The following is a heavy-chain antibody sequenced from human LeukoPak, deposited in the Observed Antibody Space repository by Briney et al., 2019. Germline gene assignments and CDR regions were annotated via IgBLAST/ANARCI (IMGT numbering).Heavy chain of an antibody. CDR1: GGSISSYY. J-gene: IGHJ4*02. Sequence: SETLSLTWTVSGGSISSYYWSWVRQPPGKGLEWIGYIYYSGSTNYNPSLKSRVTISVDTSKNQFSLQLSSVTAADTAVYYCARGPPPDFDCWGQGTLVTVSS. CDR2: IYYSGST. V-gene: IGHV4-59*12. CDR3: ARGPPPDFDC.